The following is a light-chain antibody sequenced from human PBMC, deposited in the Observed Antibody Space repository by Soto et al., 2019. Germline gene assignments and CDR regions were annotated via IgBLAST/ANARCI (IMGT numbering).Light chain of an antibody. Sequence: DIQLTQSPSFLSASAGDRVTITCRASQSISGYLNWYQQKRGKAPKLLIYAASTLQSGVPSRFSGSGSGTDFTLTISSLQPEDFATYYCPQLNSYPLTFGGGTKVDI. J-gene: IGKJ4*01. CDR2: AAS. CDR1: QSISGY. CDR3: PQLNSYPLT. V-gene: IGKV1-9*01.